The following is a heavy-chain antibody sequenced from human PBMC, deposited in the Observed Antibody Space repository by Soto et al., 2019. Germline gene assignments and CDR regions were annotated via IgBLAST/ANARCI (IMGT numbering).Heavy chain of an antibody. Sequence: GGSLRLSCVASGFTFTSSSMHWVRQAPGKGLEWVSYISSSGSTIYYADSVKGRFTISRDNAKNSLYLQMNSLRAEDTAVYYCARSETPYYDFWSGYYAHYGMDVWGQGTTVTVSS. CDR1: GFTFTSSS. J-gene: IGHJ6*02. D-gene: IGHD3-3*01. CDR3: ARSETPYYDFWSGYYAHYGMDV. CDR2: ISSSGSTI. V-gene: IGHV3-48*03.